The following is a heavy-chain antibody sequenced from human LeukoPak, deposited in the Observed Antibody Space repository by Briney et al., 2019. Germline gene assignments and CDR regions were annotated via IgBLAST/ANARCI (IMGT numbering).Heavy chain of an antibody. J-gene: IGHJ4*02. CDR1: GFTFSSYW. D-gene: IGHD6-19*01. Sequence: PGGSLRLSCAASGFTFSSYWMSWVRQAPGKGLEWVANIKQDGSEKYYVDSVKGRFTISRDNAKNTLYLQMNSLRAEDTAVYYCAKGLGSGWYLFEYWGQGTLVTVSS. CDR3: AKGLGSGWYLFEY. V-gene: IGHV3-7*01. CDR2: IKQDGSEK.